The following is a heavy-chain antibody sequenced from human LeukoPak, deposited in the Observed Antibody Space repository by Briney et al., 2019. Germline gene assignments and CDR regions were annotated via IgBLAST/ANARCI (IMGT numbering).Heavy chain of an antibody. CDR3: ARGYAGVGGGYYYYYMDV. D-gene: IGHD2-8*01. Sequence: SETLSLTCAVYGGSFSAYYWTWIRQSPGKGLEWIGEITHSGSTNYNPSLKSRVTVSLDTSKNQFSLKLSSVTAADTAVYYCARGYAGVGGGYYYYYMDVWGKGTTVTISS. CDR2: ITHSGST. CDR1: GGSFSAYY. V-gene: IGHV4-34*01. J-gene: IGHJ6*03.